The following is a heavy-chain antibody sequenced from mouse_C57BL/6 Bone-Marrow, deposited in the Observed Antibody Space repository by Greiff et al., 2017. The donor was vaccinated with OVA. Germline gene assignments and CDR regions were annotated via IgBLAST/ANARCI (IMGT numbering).Heavy chain of an antibody. CDR3: AKSKKGYYFDY. CDR1: GYTFTSYW. Sequence: QVQLQQSGAELVRPGSSVKLSCKASGYTFTSYWMHWVKQRPIQGLEWIGNIDPSDSETHYNQKFKDKATLTVDKSSSTAYMQLSSLTSEDSAVYYCAKSKKGYYFDYWGQGTALKVSS. V-gene: IGHV1-52*01. CDR2: IDPSDSET. J-gene: IGHJ2*01.